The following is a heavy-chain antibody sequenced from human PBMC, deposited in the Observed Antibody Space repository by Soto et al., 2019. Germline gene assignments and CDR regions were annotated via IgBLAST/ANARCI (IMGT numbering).Heavy chain of an antibody. Sequence: PGGSLNLSCAASGFTFSSYSMNWVRQAPGKGLEWVSAISSSGGNTYYADSVKGRFTISRDNSKNTLYLQMNSLRAEDTAVYYCANDLLLVVVPAAVDYWGQGTLVTVSS. J-gene: IGHJ4*02. CDR3: ANDLLLVVVPAAVDY. CDR2: ISSSGGNT. CDR1: GFTFSSYS. V-gene: IGHV3-23*01. D-gene: IGHD2-2*01.